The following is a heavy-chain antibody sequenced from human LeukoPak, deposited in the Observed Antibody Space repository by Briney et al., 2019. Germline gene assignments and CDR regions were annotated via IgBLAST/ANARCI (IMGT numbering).Heavy chain of an antibody. CDR3: ARDPNYGDYEGI. CDR1: GFTVSSNY. Sequence: GGSLRLSCAASGFTVSSNYMSWVRQAPGQGLERVSVIYSGGSTYYADSVKGRFTISRDNSKNALYLQMNSLRAEDTAVYYCARDPNYGDYEGIWGQGTLVTVSS. J-gene: IGHJ4*02. D-gene: IGHD4-17*01. CDR2: IYSGGST. V-gene: IGHV3-53*01.